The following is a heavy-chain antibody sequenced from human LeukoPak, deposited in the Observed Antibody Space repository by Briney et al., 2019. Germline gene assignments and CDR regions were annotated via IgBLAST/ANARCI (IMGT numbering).Heavy chain of an antibody. V-gene: IGHV3-30-3*01. CDR3: ARDSPFPDYGDYGESVAFDI. CDR2: ISYDGSNK. J-gene: IGHJ3*02. Sequence: GGSLRLSCAASGFTFSSYAMHWVRQAPGRGLEWVAVISYDGSNKYYADSVKGRFTISRDNSKNTLYLQMNSLRAEDTAVYYCARDSPFPDYGDYGESVAFDIWGQGTMVTVSS. D-gene: IGHD4-17*01. CDR1: GFTFSSYA.